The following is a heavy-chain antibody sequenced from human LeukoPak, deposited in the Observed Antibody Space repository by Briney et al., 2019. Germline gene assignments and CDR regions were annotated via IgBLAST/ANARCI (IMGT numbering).Heavy chain of an antibody. J-gene: IGHJ3*02. D-gene: IGHD3-3*01. CDR2: IKQDGSEK. CDR1: GFTFSSYW. CDR3: ARWGPYYDFWSGFSAFDI. V-gene: IGHV3-7*01. Sequence: PGGSLRLSCAASGFTFSSYWMSWVRQAPGKGLEWVANIKQDGSEKYYVDSVKGRFTISRDNAKNSLYLQMNSLRAEDTAVYYCARWGPYYDFWSGFSAFDIWGQGTMVTVSS.